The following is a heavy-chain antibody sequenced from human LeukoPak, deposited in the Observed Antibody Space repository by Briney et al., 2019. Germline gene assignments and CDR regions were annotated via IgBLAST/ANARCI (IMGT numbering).Heavy chain of an antibody. V-gene: IGHV3-23*01. J-gene: IGHJ5*02. CDR2: IGGSGGST. CDR3: AKVAVSTAGTCWFET. D-gene: IGHD6-13*01. CDR1: GFTFSSYT. Sequence: GGSLRLSCAASGFTFSSYTMGWVRQAPGKGREWVSYIGGSGGSTFYADSVKGRITISRDNSRNTMFLQMNSLRADDTAVYYCAKVAVSTAGTCWFETWGQGTLVTVSS.